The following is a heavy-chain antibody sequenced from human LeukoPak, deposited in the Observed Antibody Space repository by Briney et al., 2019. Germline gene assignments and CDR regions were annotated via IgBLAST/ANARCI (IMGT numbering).Heavy chain of an antibody. Sequence: GGSLRLSCAASGFTFSSYGMHWVRQAPGKGLEWVAVIWYDGSDKYYADSVKGRFTISRDNSKNTLYLQMNSLRAEDTAVYYCARDRSSTNMDVWGQGTTVTVSS. J-gene: IGHJ6*02. CDR1: GFTFSSYG. D-gene: IGHD2-2*01. CDR3: ARDRSSTNMDV. V-gene: IGHV3-33*01. CDR2: IWYDGSDK.